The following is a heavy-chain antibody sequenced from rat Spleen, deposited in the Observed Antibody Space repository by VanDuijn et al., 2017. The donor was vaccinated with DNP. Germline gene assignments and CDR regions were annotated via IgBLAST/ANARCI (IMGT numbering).Heavy chain of an antibody. CDR3: TRGGTGAH. V-gene: IGHV2-32*01. CDR1: GFSLTRYP. CDR2: MLNDGDT. D-gene: IGHD4-3*01. Sequence: QVQLKESGPGLVQPSQTLSLTCTVSGFSLTRYPVHWVRQPPGKGLELMGLMLNDGDTSYNSALKSRLSISRDTSKSQVFLKMNSLQTEDTAIYFCTRGGTGAHWGQGVMVTVSS. J-gene: IGHJ2*01.